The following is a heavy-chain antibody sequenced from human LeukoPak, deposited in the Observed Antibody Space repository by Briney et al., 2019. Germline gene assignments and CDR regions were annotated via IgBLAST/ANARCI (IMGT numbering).Heavy chain of an antibody. J-gene: IGHJ3*02. Sequence: ASVKVSCKASGYTFTGYYMHWVRQAPGQGLEWMGWINPNSGGTNYAQKFQGRVTMTRDTSISTAYMELSRLRSDDTAAYYCARGSLGRRGYYNDAFDIWGQGTMVTVSS. CDR3: ARGSLGRRGYYNDAFDI. D-gene: IGHD3-22*01. CDR2: INPNSGGT. CDR1: GYTFTGYY. V-gene: IGHV1-2*02.